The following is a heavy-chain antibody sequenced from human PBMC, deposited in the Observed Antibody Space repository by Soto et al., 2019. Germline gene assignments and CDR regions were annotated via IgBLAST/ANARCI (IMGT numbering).Heavy chain of an antibody. CDR3: AREPMHGSGSYCDY. CDR1: GGSISRGGYY. V-gene: IGHV4-31*03. D-gene: IGHD3-10*01. J-gene: IGHJ4*02. Sequence: QVQLQESGPGLVKPSQTLSLTCTVSGGSISRGGYYWSWTRQHPGKGLEWIGYIYYSGSTYYNPSLKSRVTISVDTSKNQFSLKLSSVTAADTAVYYCAREPMHGSGSYCDYWGQGTLVTVSS. CDR2: IYYSGST.